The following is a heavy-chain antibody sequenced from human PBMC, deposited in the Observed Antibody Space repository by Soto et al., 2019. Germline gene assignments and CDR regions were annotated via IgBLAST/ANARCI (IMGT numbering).Heavy chain of an antibody. CDR2: IFYTEST. J-gene: IGHJ4*02. D-gene: IGHD2-2*03. Sequence: QVQLHESGPGLVKPSETLSLTCTVSGGSISSYYWIWIRQPPGKGLEWFGSIFYTESTDYNPSLKSRVTISLDTSKNHFSLNLSSVTAADTAVYYCARVDRGAFDHWGQGTLVTVSS. CDR3: ARVDRGAFDH. CDR1: GGSISSYY. V-gene: IGHV4-59*01.